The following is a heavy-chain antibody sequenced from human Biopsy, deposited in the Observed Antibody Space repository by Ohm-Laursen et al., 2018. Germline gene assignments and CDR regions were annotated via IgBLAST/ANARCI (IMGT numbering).Heavy chain of an antibody. CDR3: ARGSFAPDF. V-gene: IGHV3-11*01. D-gene: IGHD2/OR15-2a*01. CDR1: GFTFSDYY. Sequence: SLRLSCTASGFTFSDYYMSWIRQAPGKGLKWVSYISSRTNTIYYADSVKDRFTISRDNAKNSLYLQMNRLRAEDTAVYYCARGSFAPDFWGQGTLVTVSS. J-gene: IGHJ4*02. CDR2: ISSRTNTI.